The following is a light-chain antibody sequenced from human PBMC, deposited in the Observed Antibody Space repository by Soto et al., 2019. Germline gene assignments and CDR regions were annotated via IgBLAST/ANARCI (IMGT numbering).Light chain of an antibody. J-gene: IGLJ1*01. CDR3: SSYTSSSNHYV. V-gene: IGLV2-14*01. CDR1: SSDVGGYNY. Sequence: QSALPQPASVSGSPGESITISCTGTSSDVGGYNYVSWYQQHPGKAPKLMIYEVSNRPSGVSNRFSGSKSGNTASLTISGLQAEDEADYYCSSYTSSSNHYVFGTGTKVTVL. CDR2: EVS.